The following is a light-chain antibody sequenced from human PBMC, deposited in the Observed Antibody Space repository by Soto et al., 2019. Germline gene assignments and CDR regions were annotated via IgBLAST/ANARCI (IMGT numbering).Light chain of an antibody. Sequence: EVVLTQSPGTLSLSPGERATLSCRASRSVSSYYVAWYQQRSGQAPRLLIYAASSRATGIPDSFSGSGSGTDFTLTITSLQRADVATYFCQQTYSTPYTFGQGTQLEI. J-gene: IGKJ2*01. V-gene: IGKV3-20*01. CDR2: AAS. CDR1: RSVSSYY. CDR3: QQTYSTPYT.